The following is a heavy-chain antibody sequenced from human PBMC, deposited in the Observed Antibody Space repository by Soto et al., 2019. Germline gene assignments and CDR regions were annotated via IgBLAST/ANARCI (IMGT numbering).Heavy chain of an antibody. CDR1: GFTFSSYT. CDR3: ARDGARDRGDKGFDF. J-gene: IGHJ4*02. CDR2: ITSTSTYI. V-gene: IGHV3-21*01. Sequence: EVQLVESGGGLVRPGGSLRLSCAASGFTFSSYTMHWVRQAPGKGLEWVSSITSTSTYIYYTDSLKGRFTIPRDNANNSLFLQMNNLGPGDTAVYYCARDGARDRGDKGFDFWGQGTVVTVSS. D-gene: IGHD2-21*02.